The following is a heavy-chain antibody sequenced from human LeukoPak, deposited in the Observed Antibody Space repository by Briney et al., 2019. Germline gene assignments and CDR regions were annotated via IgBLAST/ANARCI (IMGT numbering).Heavy chain of an antibody. CDR2: IIPIFGTA. Sequence: GASVKVSCKASGGTFSSYAISWVRQAPGQGLEWKGGIIPIFGTANYAQKFQGRVTITADESTSTAYMELSSLRSEDTAVYYCARGTADNRPFDYWGQGTPVTVSS. CDR3: ARGTADNRPFDY. V-gene: IGHV1-69*13. D-gene: IGHD1-14*01. J-gene: IGHJ4*02. CDR1: GGTFSSYA.